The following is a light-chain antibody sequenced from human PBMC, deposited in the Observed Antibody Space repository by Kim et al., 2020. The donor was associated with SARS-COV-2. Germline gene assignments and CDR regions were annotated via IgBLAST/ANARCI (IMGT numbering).Light chain of an antibody. CDR1: SSDVGGYKY. CDR2: DVN. CDR3: NSYTSSSSWV. Sequence: QSALTQPASVSGSPGQSITISCARTSSDVGGYKYVSWYQQYPGKAPKLIIYDVNKRPSGVSNRFSGSKSGNTASLTISGLQAEDEADYYCNSYTSSSSWVFGGGTKVTVL. V-gene: IGLV2-14*01. J-gene: IGLJ3*02.